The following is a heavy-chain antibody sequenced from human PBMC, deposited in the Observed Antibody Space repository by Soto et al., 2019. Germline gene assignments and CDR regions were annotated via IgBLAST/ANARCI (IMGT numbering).Heavy chain of an antibody. D-gene: IGHD2-2*01. CDR1: GFTFSNSW. J-gene: IGHJ4*02. V-gene: IGHV3-74*01. Sequence: DVQLVESGGGLVQPGGSLRLSCAASGFTFSNSWMHWVRQVSGKGLEWVSRINADGTSTSYADSVKGRFTISRDNAKKTPYLHVNSLRAEDTAVYYCVKVLARGVGVPRFYFDSWGQGALVTVSS. CDR2: INADGTST. CDR3: VKVLARGVGVPRFYFDS.